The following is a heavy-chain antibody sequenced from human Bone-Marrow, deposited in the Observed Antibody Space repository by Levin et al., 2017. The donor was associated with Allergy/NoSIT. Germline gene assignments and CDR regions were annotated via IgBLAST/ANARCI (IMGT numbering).Heavy chain of an antibody. D-gene: IGHD2-15*01. CDR3: AKGGCSGATCFSDFDY. CDR2: ISGRGDRS. V-gene: IGHV3-23*01. Sequence: RAGGSLRLSCGASGFIFSNYAMSWVRQAPGKGLEWVSGISGRGDRSYYADFVEGRFTISRDNSKNTLYLQVNSLGAEDTAVYYCAKGGCSGATCFSDFDYWGQGTLVIVSS. J-gene: IGHJ4*02. CDR1: GFIFSNYA.